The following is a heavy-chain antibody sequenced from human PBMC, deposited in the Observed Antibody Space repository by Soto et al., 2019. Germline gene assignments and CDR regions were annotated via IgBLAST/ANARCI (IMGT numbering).Heavy chain of an antibody. V-gene: IGHV4-4*02. CDR3: ASKFGELLADAFDI. Sequence: PSETLSLTCTVSNASSSSRKWWTWVRQPPGKGLEWIGEIYHSGSINHNPSLKSRVTMSLDKSKNQFSLKMTSVTAADTAVYYCASKFGELLADAFDIWGQGTVVTVSS. CDR1: NASSSSRKW. D-gene: IGHD3-10*01. J-gene: IGHJ3*02. CDR2: IYHSGSI.